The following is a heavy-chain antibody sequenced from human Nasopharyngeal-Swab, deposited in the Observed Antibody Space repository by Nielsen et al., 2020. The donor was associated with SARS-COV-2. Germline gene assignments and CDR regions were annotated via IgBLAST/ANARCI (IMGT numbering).Heavy chain of an antibody. V-gene: IGHV4-61*02. CDR1: GGSISSGSYY. CDR2: IHTSGSS. CDR3: TRDSSSSPLGY. D-gene: IGHD6-6*01. J-gene: IGHJ4*02. Sequence: LRLSCTVSGGSISSGSYYWSWIRQPAGKGLEWIGRIHTSGSSYYNPSLKSRVTISLDTSKTHFSLKLTSVTDEETKGEEGTRDSSSSPLGYWGQGTLVTVSS.